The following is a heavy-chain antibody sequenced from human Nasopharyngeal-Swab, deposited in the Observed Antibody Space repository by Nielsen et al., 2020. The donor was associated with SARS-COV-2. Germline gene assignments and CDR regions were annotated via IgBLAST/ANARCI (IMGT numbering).Heavy chain of an antibody. CDR1: GGSISSSNW. D-gene: IGHD5-24*01. CDR3: ARVSWDGYYYYYGLDV. V-gene: IGHV4-4*02. J-gene: IGHJ6*02. Sequence: SETLSLTCAVSGGSISSSNWWSWVRQPPGKGLEWIGYIYYSGSTNYNPSVKSRVTISVDTSKNQFSLKLSSVTAAGTAVYYCARVSWDGYYYYYGLDVWGQGTTVTVSS. CDR2: IYYSGST.